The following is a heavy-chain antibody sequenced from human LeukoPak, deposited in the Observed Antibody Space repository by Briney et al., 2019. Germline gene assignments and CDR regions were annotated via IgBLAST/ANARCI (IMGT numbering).Heavy chain of an antibody. V-gene: IGHV4-61*02. CDR1: GGSISSGSYY. CDR3: ARDDWGGFDY. CDR2: IYTSGST. Sequence: PSETLSLTCTVSGGSISSGSYYWSWIRQPAGKGLEWIGRIYTSGSTNYNPSLKSRVTISVDTSKNQFSLKLSSVTAADTAVYYCARDDWGGFDYWGQGTLVTVSS. D-gene: IGHD3-9*01. J-gene: IGHJ4*02.